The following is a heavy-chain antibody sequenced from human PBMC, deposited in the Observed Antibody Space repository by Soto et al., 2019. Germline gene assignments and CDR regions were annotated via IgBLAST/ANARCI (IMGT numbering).Heavy chain of an antibody. CDR2: ISGSGSVT. Sequence: GGSLRLSCAASGFTFSGYAMSWVRQAPGKGLEWVSAISGSGSVTYHADSVKGRFSISRDNSKNTLYLQMNSLRAEDTAVYYCAKDADGDYYYGMDVWGQGTTVTVSS. D-gene: IGHD4-17*01. J-gene: IGHJ6*02. V-gene: IGHV3-23*01. CDR3: AKDADGDYYYGMDV. CDR1: GFTFSGYA.